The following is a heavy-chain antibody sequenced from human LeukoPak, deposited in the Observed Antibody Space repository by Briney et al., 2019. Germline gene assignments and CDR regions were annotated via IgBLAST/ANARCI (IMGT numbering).Heavy chain of an antibody. CDR1: GLTFSSYA. V-gene: IGHV3-23*01. CDR2: ISGSGGST. CDR3: AKSDHGFWYFDL. J-gene: IGHJ2*01. Sequence: GGSLRLSCAASGLTFSSYAMSWVRQAPGKGLEWVSAISGSGGSTYYADPVKGRFTISRDNSKNTLYLQMNSLRAEDTAVYYCAKSDHGFWYFDLWGRGTLVTVSS. D-gene: IGHD1-14*01.